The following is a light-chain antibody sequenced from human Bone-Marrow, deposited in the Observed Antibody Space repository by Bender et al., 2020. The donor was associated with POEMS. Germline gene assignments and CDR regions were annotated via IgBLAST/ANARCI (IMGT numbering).Light chain of an antibody. V-gene: IGLV2-14*03. Sequence: QSALTQPASVSGSPGQSITISCTGTSSDIGLYNGVSWYQQHPGNAPKLIIYDVTTRPSGVSNRFSASKSGNTASLTVSGLQAEDEADYYCASSPSAITLLALGGGTKLTFL. CDR3: ASSPSAITLLA. J-gene: IGLJ2*01. CDR2: DVT. CDR1: SSDIGLYNG.